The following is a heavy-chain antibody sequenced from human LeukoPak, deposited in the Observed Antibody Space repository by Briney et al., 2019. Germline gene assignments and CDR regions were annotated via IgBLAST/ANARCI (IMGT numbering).Heavy chain of an antibody. Sequence: ASVEVSCKASGYIFASYGISWVRQAPGQGLEWLGWISAYNGDTKYAQHLQGRVTLTTDTSTGTAYMELRSLTADDTALYYCARDTALTITPGGPDYWGRGTLITVSS. D-gene: IGHD2-8*02. V-gene: IGHV1-18*01. CDR3: ARDTALTITPGGPDY. J-gene: IGHJ4*02. CDR1: GYIFASYG. CDR2: ISAYNGDT.